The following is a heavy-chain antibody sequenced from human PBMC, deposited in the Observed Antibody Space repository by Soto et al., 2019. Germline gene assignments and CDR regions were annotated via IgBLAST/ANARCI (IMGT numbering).Heavy chain of an antibody. CDR1: GGTFSSYA. D-gene: IGHD6-6*01. CDR2: IIPIFGTA. V-gene: IGHV1-69*13. Sequence: ASVKVSCKASGGTFSSYAISWVRQAPGQGLEWMGGIIPIFGTANYAQKFQGRVTITADESTSTAYMELSSLRSEDTAVYYCASPRAARPPRPEYYYYYYGMDVWGQGTTVTVSS. J-gene: IGHJ6*02. CDR3: ASPRAARPPRPEYYYYYYGMDV.